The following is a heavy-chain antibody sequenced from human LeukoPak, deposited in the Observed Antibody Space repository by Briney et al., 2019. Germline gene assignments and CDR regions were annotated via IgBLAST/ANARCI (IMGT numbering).Heavy chain of an antibody. CDR1: GFTFSSYG. D-gene: IGHD2-15*01. CDR3: AREGGERAYCSGGSCYGSPIGRYFDL. CDR2: IWYDGSNK. J-gene: IGHJ2*01. V-gene: IGHV3-33*08. Sequence: GGSLRLSCAASGFTFSSYGMHWVRQAPGKGLEWVAVIWYDGSNKYYADSVKGRFTISRDNSKNTLYLQMNSLRAEDTAVCYCAREGGERAYCSGGSCYGSPIGRYFDLWGRGTLVTVSS.